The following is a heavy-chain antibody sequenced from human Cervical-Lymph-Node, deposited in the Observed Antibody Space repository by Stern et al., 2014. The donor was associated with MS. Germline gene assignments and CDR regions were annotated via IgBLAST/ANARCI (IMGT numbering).Heavy chain of an antibody. D-gene: IGHD1-26*01. Sequence: EVQLVESGGGLVQPGRSLRLSCAASGFTFDDYAMHWVRQGPGQGLVWVSRINTDGSTTNYTDSVKGRFTVSRDNAENTLYLQMNSLRAEDTAVYYCAAFASGLMGGINYWGQGTLVTVS. CDR2: INTDGSTT. J-gene: IGHJ4*02. V-gene: IGHV3-74*02. CDR1: GFTFDDYA. CDR3: AAFASGLMGGINY.